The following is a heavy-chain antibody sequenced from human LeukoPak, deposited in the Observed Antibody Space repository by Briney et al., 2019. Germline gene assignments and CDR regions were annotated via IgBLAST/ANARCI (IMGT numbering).Heavy chain of an antibody. J-gene: IGHJ3*02. D-gene: IGHD1-14*01. CDR1: GGSISSDY. V-gene: IGHV4-59*08. Sequence: SETLSLTCTVSGGSISSDYWNWIRQPPGKGLEWIGFIYYSGSTNYNPSLKSRVSISMDMSTNQFSLKLSSVSAADTAVYYCAVRQRPGAFDIWGQGTVVTVSS. CDR3: AVRQRPGAFDI. CDR2: IYYSGST.